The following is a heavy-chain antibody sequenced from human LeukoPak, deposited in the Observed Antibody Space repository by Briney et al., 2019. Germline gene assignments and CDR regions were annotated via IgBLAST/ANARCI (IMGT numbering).Heavy chain of an antibody. CDR3: GSGSRGFDY. D-gene: IGHD3-10*01. J-gene: IGHJ4*02. V-gene: IGHV4-59*01. CDR1: GGSISSYY. Sequence: SSETLSLTCTVSGGSISSYYWSWIRQPPGKGLEWIGYIYYSGSTNYNPSLKSRVTISVDTSKNQFSLKLSSVTAADTAIYYYGSGSRGFDYWDQGTLVTVSS. CDR2: IYYSGST.